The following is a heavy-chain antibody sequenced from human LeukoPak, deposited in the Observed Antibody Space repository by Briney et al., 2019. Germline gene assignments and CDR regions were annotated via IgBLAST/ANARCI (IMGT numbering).Heavy chain of an antibody. Sequence: GASVKVSCKASGGTFSSYTISWVRQAPGQGLEWMGRIIPILGIANYAQKFQGRVTITADKSTSTDYMELSSLRSEDTAVYYCARATGKTSYLHYYYMDVWGKGTTVTVSS. V-gene: IGHV1-69*02. CDR1: GGTFSSYT. J-gene: IGHJ6*03. D-gene: IGHD3-16*02. CDR2: IIPILGIA. CDR3: ARATGKTSYLHYYYMDV.